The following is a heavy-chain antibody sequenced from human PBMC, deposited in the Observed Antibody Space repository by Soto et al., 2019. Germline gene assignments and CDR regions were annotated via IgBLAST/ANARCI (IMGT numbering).Heavy chain of an antibody. Sequence: SETLSLTCTVSGGSISSGDYYWSWIRQPPGKGLEWIGYIYYSGSTYYNPSLKSRVTISVDTSKNQFSLKLSSVTAADTAVYYCARGGIVVVTAIPSDAFDIWGQG. CDR3: ARGGIVVVTAIPSDAFDI. V-gene: IGHV4-30-4*01. J-gene: IGHJ3*02. D-gene: IGHD2-21*02. CDR1: GGSISSGDYY. CDR2: IYYSGST.